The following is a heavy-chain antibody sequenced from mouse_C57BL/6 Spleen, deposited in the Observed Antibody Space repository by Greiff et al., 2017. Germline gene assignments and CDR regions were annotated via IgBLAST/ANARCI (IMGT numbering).Heavy chain of an antibody. V-gene: IGHV3-6*01. D-gene: IGHD2-2*01. CDR1: GYSITSGYY. J-gene: IGHJ4*01. CDR3: ARRGYPYYYAMDY. Sequence: ESGPGLVKPSQSLSLTCSVTGYSITSGYYWNWIRQFPGNKLEWMGYISYDGSNNYNPSLKNRISITRDTSKNQFFLKLKSVTTEDTATYYGARRGYPYYYAMDYWGQGTSVTVSS. CDR2: ISYDGSN.